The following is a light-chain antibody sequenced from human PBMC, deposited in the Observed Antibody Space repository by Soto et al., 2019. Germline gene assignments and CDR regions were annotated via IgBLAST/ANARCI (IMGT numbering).Light chain of an antibody. Sequence: QSALTQPASVSGSPGQSITISCTGTSSDVGSYNLVSWYQQHPGKAPKLMIYEDSKRPSGVSNRFSGSKSDNTASLTISGLQAEDEADYYCCSYAGSSTYVFGTGTKVTVL. CDR1: SSDVGSYNL. J-gene: IGLJ1*01. CDR2: EDS. CDR3: CSYAGSSTYV. V-gene: IGLV2-23*01.